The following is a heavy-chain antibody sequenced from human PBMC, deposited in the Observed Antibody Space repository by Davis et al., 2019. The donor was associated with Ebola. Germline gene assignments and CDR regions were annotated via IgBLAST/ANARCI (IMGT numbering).Heavy chain of an antibody. J-gene: IGHJ3*02. D-gene: IGHD1-20*01. V-gene: IGHV5-51*01. CDR3: ASLRRTITGMDDAFDI. Sequence: GESLKISCKDSGNSFTSHWIGWVRQMPGKGLEWMGIIYTGDSDTRYSPSFRGQVTISADKSFKTAFLQWSSLKASDTARYYCASLRRTITGMDDAFDIWGQGTMVTVSS. CDR2: IYTGDSDT. CDR1: GNSFTSHW.